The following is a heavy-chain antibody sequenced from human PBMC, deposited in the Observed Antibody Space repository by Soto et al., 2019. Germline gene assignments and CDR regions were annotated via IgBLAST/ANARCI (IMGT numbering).Heavy chain of an antibody. Sequence: PLETLSLTCTVSGGSISSRTYYWGCMRQPPGKGLEWIAGFFIGGNTYYNPSLKSRVTISVDTSKNQFSLKLSSVTAAYTAVYYCARVWGGAFDIWGQGTMVTVSS. CDR3: ARVWGGAFDI. J-gene: IGHJ3*02. D-gene: IGHD3-10*01. CDR2: FFIGGNT. CDR1: GGSISSRTYY. V-gene: IGHV4-39*01.